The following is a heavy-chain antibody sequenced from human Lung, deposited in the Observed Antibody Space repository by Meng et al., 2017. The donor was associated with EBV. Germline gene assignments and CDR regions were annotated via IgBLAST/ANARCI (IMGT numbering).Heavy chain of an antibody. D-gene: IGHD6-6*01. J-gene: IGHJ5*02. V-gene: IGHV3-30-3*01. CDR3: ARVVAGRYNWFDP. CDR2: ISYDGSNK. CDR1: GFTFSTYA. Sequence: QGQWVESGGGVVQPGRSLRLSCAASGFTFSTYAMYWVRQAPGKGLEWVAVISYDGSNKYHADSVKGRFTVSRDNSKKTLYLQLNSVRPEDTAVYYCARVVAGRYNWFDPWGQGTLVTVSS.